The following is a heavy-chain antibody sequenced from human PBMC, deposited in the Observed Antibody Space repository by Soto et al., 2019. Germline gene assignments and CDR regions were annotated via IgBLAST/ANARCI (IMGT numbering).Heavy chain of an antibody. CDR3: ASSPPYYDFWSAFDY. CDR1: VDSIGSGVYY. D-gene: IGHD3-3*01. V-gene: IGHV4-61*08. Sequence: PSETLSFPSMFSVDSIGSGVYYGSWIRQPPGKGLEWIVYIYYSGSTNYNPSLKSRVTISVDTSKNQFSLKLSSVTAADTAVYYCASSPPYYDFWSAFDYWGQGTLVTVSS. J-gene: IGHJ4*02. CDR2: IYYSGST.